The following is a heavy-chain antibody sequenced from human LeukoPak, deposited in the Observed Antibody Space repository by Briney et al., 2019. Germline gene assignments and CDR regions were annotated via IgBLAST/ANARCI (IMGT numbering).Heavy chain of an antibody. Sequence: PSETLSLTCTVSGGSISSGDYYWSWIRQPPGKGLEWIGYIYYSGSTYYNPSLKSRVTISVDTSKNQFSLKLSSVTAADTAVYYCARGGYGAYLINDYWGQGTLVTVSS. CDR1: GGSISSGDYY. D-gene: IGHD4-17*01. CDR3: ARGGYGAYLINDY. J-gene: IGHJ4*02. CDR2: IYYSGST. V-gene: IGHV4-30-4*01.